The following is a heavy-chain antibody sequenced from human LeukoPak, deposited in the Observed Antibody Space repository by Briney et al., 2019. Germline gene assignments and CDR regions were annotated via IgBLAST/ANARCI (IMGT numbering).Heavy chain of an antibody. Sequence: GASVKVSCKASDDTFTSHYMHWVRQAPGQGLEWMGFFNPTGGRTAYAQKFQGRLTMARDMSTSTLYMDLSSLTSEDTAVYYCARDQATVTTPLDWSFDLWGRGTLVTVSS. CDR2: FNPTGGRT. CDR1: DDTFTSHY. J-gene: IGHJ2*01. CDR3: ARDQATVTTPLDWSFDL. D-gene: IGHD4-17*01. V-gene: IGHV1-46*01.